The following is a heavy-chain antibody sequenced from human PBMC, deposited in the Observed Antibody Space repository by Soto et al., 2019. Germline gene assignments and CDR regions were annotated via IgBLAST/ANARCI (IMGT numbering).Heavy chain of an antibody. V-gene: IGHV1-18*01. J-gene: IGHJ4*01. CDR2: ISAYNGNT. CDR3: AREEAVAGWAFDY. CDR1: GYTFTSYG. Sequence: ASGKIWCRASGYTFTSYGISWVREAPGQGLEWMGWISAYNGNTNYAQKLQGRVTMTTDTSTSTAYMELRSLRSDDTAVYYCAREEAVAGWAFDYCGHGTLLTDSS. D-gene: IGHD6-19*01.